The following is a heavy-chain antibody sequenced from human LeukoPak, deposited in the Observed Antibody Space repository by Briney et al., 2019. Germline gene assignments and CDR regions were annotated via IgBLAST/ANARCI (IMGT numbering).Heavy chain of an antibody. Sequence: PGGSLRLSCAASGFTFSSYGMHWVRQAPGKGLEWVAVISYDGSNKYYADSVKGRFTISRDNSKNTLYLQMNSLRAEDTAVYYCAKDFLSPGAVTGLFDYWGQGTLVTVSS. CDR2: ISYDGSNK. D-gene: IGHD2-21*02. V-gene: IGHV3-30*18. CDR1: GFTFSSYG. J-gene: IGHJ4*02. CDR3: AKDFLSPGAVTGLFDY.